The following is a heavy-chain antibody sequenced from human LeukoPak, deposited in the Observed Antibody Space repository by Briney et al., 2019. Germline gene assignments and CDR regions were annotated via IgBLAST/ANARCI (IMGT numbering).Heavy chain of an antibody. CDR3: TRGSCRSTSCYERLNGLDV. CDR1: GFSFSSYD. Sequence: GGSLRLSCAASGFSFSSYDMYWVRQGSGKGLEWVSSIDTAGDTYYLGSVKGRFTISRENAKNSLYLQMNSLRAEDTAVYYCTRGSCRSTSCYERLNGLDVWGQGTTVTVSS. J-gene: IGHJ6*02. V-gene: IGHV3-13*01. CDR2: IDTAGDT. D-gene: IGHD2-2*01.